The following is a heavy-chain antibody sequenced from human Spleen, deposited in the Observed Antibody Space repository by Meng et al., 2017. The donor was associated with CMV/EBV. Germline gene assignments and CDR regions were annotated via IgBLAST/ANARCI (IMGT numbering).Heavy chain of an antibody. J-gene: IGHJ4*02. CDR2: ISISTPYSSSGYI. D-gene: IGHD3-10*01. V-gene: IGHV3-21*01. CDR3: ARRYHGSGSYFRIEYYFDF. Sequence: MNWVRQAPGRGLEWVSSISISTPYSSSGYISYADSVKGRFTISRDNAKNSLYLQMNSLRAEDTAVYYCARRYHGSGSYFRIEYYFDFWGQGTLVTVSS.